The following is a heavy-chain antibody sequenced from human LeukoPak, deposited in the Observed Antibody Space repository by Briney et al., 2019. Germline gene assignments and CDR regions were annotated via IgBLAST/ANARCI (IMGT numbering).Heavy chain of an antibody. Sequence: SQTLSLTCAISGDSVSSNSAAWNWIRQSPSRGLEWLGRTYYRSKWYNDYAVSVKSRITINPDTSKNQFSLQLNSVTPEDTAVYYCARAGSSSSWSHNWFDPWGQGTLVTVSS. CDR3: ARAGSSSSWSHNWFDP. CDR2: TYYRSKWYN. CDR1: GDSVSSNSAA. V-gene: IGHV6-1*01. J-gene: IGHJ5*02. D-gene: IGHD6-13*01.